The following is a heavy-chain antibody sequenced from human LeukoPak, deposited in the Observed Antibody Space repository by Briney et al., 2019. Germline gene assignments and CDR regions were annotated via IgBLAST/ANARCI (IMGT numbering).Heavy chain of an antibody. CDR2: MSNDGSNK. Sequence: GGSLTLSCAASGFTFSSYGMRWVRQAPGKGLEWVAVMSNDGSNKYYADSMKGRFTISRDNAKKTQYLQMTRLRAEETGIYYCVKSGIAAAGQRGYFDYWGQGTLVTVSS. CDR1: GFTFSSYG. D-gene: IGHD6-13*01. J-gene: IGHJ4*02. CDR3: VKSGIAAAGQRGYFDY. V-gene: IGHV3-30*18.